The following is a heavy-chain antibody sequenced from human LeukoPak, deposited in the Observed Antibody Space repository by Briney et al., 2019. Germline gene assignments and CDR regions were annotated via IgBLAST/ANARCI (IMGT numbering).Heavy chain of an antibody. J-gene: IGHJ5*02. D-gene: IGHD3-22*01. CDR2: IYYSGST. CDR1: GGSISSGGYY. V-gene: IGHV4-61*08. Sequence: PSQTLSLTCTVSGGSISSGGYYWSWIRQPPGKGLEWIGYIYYSGSTNYNPSLKSRVTISVDTSKNQFSLKLSSVTAADTAVYYCARHDSGYYYSWGQGTLVTVSS. CDR3: ARHDSGYYYS.